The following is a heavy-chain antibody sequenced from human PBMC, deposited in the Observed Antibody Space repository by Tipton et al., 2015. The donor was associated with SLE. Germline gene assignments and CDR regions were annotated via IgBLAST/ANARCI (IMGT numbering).Heavy chain of an antibody. CDR2: INHSGST. CDR3: ARGVYSYVYYFDY. D-gene: IGHD5-18*01. J-gene: IGHJ4*02. CDR1: GGSFSGYY. Sequence: GLVKPSETLSLTCAVYGGSFSGYYWSWIRQPPGKGLEWIGEINHSGSTNYNPSLKSRVTISVDTSKNQFSLKLSSVTAADTAVYYCARGVYSYVYYFDYWGQGTLVTVSS. V-gene: IGHV4-34*01.